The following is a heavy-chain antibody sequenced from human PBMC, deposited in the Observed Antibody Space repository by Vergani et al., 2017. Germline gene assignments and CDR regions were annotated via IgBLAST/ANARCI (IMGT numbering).Heavy chain of an antibody. CDR3: ARGRGDYDFWSGYGTFDY. D-gene: IGHD3-3*01. J-gene: IGHJ4*02. V-gene: IGHV1-46*01. Sequence: QVQLVQSGAEVKKPGASVKVSCKASGYTFTSYYMHWVRQAPGQGLEWMGIINPSGGSTSYAQKFQGRVTMTRDTSTSTVYMELSRLRSEDTAVYYCARGRGDYDFWSGYGTFDYWGQGTLVTVSS. CDR1: GYTFTSYY. CDR2: INPSGGST.